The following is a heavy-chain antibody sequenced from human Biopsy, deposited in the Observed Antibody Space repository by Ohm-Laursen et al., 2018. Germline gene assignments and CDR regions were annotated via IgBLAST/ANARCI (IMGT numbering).Heavy chain of an antibody. CDR1: GYTFAGYY. D-gene: IGHD3-22*01. V-gene: IGHV1-2*02. CDR3: TRGGYYYDSLAYYYWFDP. CDR2: INAKTGDT. Sequence: ALVKVSCKASGYTFAGYYLHWVRQAPGQGLEWMGWINAKTGDTNYAQKFQGRVTMTRDTSISTAYVDLSSLRSDDTAVYYCTRGGYYYDSLAYYYWFDPWGQGTLVTVSS. J-gene: IGHJ5*02.